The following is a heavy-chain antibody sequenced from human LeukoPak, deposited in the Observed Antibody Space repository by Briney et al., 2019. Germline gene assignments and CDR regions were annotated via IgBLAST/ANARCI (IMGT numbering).Heavy chain of an antibody. D-gene: IGHD6-19*01. CDR3: AKSGYSSGWMG. CDR1: GFTFSSYA. V-gene: IGHV3-23*01. CDR2: ISGSGGST. J-gene: IGHJ4*02. Sequence: GGSLRLSCAASGFTFSSYAMSWVRQAPGKGLGWVSAISGSGGSTYYAGSVKGRFTISRDNSKNTVYLQMNSLRAEDTAVYYCAKSGYSSGWMGWGQGTLVTVSS.